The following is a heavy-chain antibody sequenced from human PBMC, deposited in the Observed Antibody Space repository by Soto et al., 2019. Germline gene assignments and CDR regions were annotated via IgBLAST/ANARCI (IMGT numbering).Heavy chain of an antibody. D-gene: IGHD4-17*01. V-gene: IGHV3-33*08. CDR2: IWYDGSNK. CDR3: ARGQDYGDYSYAFDI. J-gene: IGHJ3*02. Sequence: HPGGSLRLSCAVSGFTLSSYWMSWVRQAPGKGLEWVAVIWYDGSNKYYADSVKGRFTISRDNSKNTLYLQMNSLRAEDTAVYYCARGQDYGDYSYAFDIWGRGTMVTVSS. CDR1: GFTLSSYW.